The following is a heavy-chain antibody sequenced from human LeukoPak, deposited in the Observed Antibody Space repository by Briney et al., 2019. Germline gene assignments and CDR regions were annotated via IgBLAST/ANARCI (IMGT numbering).Heavy chain of an antibody. D-gene: IGHD6-13*01. CDR1: GGSFSGYY. V-gene: IGHV4-34*01. Sequence: SETLSLTXAVYGGSFSGYYWSWIRQPPGKGLEWIGEINHSGSTNYNPSLKSRVTISVDTSKNQFSLKLSSVTAADTAVYYCARVAAAGKVYWGQGTLVTVSS. CDR2: INHSGST. CDR3: ARVAAAGKVY. J-gene: IGHJ4*02.